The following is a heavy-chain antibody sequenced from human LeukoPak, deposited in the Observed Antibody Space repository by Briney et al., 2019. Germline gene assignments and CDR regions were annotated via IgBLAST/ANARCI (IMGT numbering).Heavy chain of an antibody. CDR1: GYTFTSYG. Sequence: ASVKVSCKASGYTFTSYGISWVRQAPGQGLEWMGWISAYNGNTNYAQTLQGRVTMTKDTSTSTPYMELRSLRSDDSAVYYCARLVCSSASCLASVAVDIWGQGTMVTVSS. D-gene: IGHD2-2*01. J-gene: IGHJ3*02. V-gene: IGHV1-18*01. CDR2: ISAYNGNT. CDR3: ARLVCSSASCLASVAVDI.